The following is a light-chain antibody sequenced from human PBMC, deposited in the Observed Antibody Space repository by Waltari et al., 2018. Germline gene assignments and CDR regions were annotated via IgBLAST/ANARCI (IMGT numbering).Light chain of an antibody. CDR3: QHFHSWPLT. Sequence: EIVMTQSPATLSVSPGERATLSCRASRNINNNLAWYHQIPGQAPRLLNYGASTRATGIPAMFSGSGSGTEVTFTISSLQSEDFAVYYCQHFHSWPLTFGGGTKVEIK. J-gene: IGKJ4*01. V-gene: IGKV3-15*01. CDR1: RNINNN. CDR2: GAS.